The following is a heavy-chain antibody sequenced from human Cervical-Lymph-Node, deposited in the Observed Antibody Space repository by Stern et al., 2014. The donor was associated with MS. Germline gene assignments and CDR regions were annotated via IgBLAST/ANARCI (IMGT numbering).Heavy chain of an antibody. CDR2: IYYSGST. Sequence: QVQLQESGPGLVKPSETLSLTCTVSGGSISSYYWSWIRQPPGKGLEWIGYIYYSGSTNYNPSLKSRVTISVDTSKNPFSLKLSSVTAADTAVYYCARHGCSGGSCPGYFDYWGQGTLVTVSS. J-gene: IGHJ4*02. CDR3: ARHGCSGGSCPGYFDY. D-gene: IGHD2-15*01. V-gene: IGHV4-59*08. CDR1: GGSISSYY.